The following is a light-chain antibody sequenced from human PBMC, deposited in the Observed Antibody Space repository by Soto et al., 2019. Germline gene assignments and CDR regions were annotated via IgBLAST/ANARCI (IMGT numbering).Light chain of an antibody. Sequence: EIVLTQSPGTLSLSPGERATLACRASQSVSSSYLAWYQHKPGQAPRLLIYVASSRATGIPGRFSGSGSGTDFTLTISRLEPKDVAVYYCQQYGSSPHTFGQGTKLEIK. CDR1: QSVSSSY. CDR2: VAS. CDR3: QQYGSSPHT. V-gene: IGKV3-20*01. J-gene: IGKJ2*01.